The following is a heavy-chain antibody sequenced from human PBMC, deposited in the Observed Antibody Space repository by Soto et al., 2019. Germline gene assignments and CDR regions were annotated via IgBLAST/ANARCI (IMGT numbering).Heavy chain of an antibody. CDR2: IYYSGST. CDR1: GGSISSSSYY. V-gene: IGHV4-39*01. Sequence: QLQLQESGPGLVKPSETLSLTCTVSGGSISSSSYYWGWIRQPPGKGLEWIGSIYYSGSTYYNPSLKSRVAISVDTSKSQFCLKLSSVAAADTAVYYCARQITMIVVVNRAPLTDWGQGTLVTVSS. CDR3: ARQITMIVVVNRAPLTD. D-gene: IGHD3-22*01. J-gene: IGHJ4*02.